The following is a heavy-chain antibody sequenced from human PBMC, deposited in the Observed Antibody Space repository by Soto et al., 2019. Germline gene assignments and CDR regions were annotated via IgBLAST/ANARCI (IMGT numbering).Heavy chain of an antibody. CDR3: ARDFWSLLLVPGSPRPGGSASKRCCFDL. V-gene: IGHV1-18*01. D-gene: IGHD3-3*01. Sequence: QSHLVQSGAEVKKPGASVKVACKTSGYIFTSYGINWVRQAPGQGLEWMGWISPFNGNTKFAQKFQGRVNMTTDTSTSTAYMEFRSLSPDDTAMYFGARDFWSLLLVPGSPRPGGSASKRCCFDLWGHGTMVAVSS. CDR2: ISPFNGNT. CDR1: GYIFTSYG. J-gene: IGHJ3*01.